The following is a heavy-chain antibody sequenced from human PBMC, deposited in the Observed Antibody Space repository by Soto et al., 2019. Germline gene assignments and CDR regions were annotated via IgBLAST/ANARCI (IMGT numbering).Heavy chain of an antibody. J-gene: IGHJ4*02. V-gene: IGHV2-5*01. CDR1: GFSLTTGGMT. CDR3: TLRRDTSTGTIF. D-gene: IGHD3-3*01. Sequence: SGPTLVNPTQTLTLTCTVSGFSLTTGGMTVGWIRQSPGKAPEWLALAYEYSPSLQSRLTFTKDTSKNQVVLTMTNMDPVDTAPYYCTLRRDTSTGTIFWCQGILVTVSS. CDR2: AYE.